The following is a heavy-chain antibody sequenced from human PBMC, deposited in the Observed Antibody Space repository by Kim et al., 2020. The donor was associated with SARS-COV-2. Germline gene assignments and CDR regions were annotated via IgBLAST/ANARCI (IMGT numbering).Heavy chain of an antibody. J-gene: IGHJ4*02. V-gene: IGHV3-11*04. Sequence: GGSLRLSCAASGFTFSYYYMSWIRQAPGKGLEWVSYISSSGSTIYYADSVKGRFTISRDNVKNSLYLQMNSLRAEDTAVYYCARGVYSGSYYGKFDYWGQGTLVTVSS. CDR3: ARGVYSGSYYGKFDY. CDR1: GFTFSYYY. CDR2: ISSSGSTI. D-gene: IGHD1-26*01.